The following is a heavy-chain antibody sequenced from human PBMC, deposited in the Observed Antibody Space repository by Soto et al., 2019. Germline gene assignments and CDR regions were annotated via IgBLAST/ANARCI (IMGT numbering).Heavy chain of an antibody. Sequence: GGSLRLSCAASGFTFSSYSMNWVRQAPGKGLEWVSSISSSSSYIYYADSVKGRFTISRDNAKNSLYLQMNSLRAEDTAVYYCARAREIDYYYYYYMDVWGKGTTVTVSS. CDR2: ISSSSSYI. CDR1: GFTFSSYS. CDR3: ARAREIDYYYYYYMDV. V-gene: IGHV3-21*01. J-gene: IGHJ6*03.